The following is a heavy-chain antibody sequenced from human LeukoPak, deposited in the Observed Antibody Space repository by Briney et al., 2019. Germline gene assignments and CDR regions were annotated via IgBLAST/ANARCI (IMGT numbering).Heavy chain of an antibody. V-gene: IGHV3-20*04. D-gene: IGHD6-6*01. Sequence: AGGSLRLSCVDSGLTFDDYGMSWVRQAPGKGLEWVSGINWNGGSTGYADSVKGRFTISRDNAKNSLYLQMNSLRAEDTALHYCARFLTRQLDYYYYYMDVWGKGTTVTVSS. CDR2: INWNGGST. J-gene: IGHJ6*03. CDR3: ARFLTRQLDYYYYYMDV. CDR1: GLTFDDYG.